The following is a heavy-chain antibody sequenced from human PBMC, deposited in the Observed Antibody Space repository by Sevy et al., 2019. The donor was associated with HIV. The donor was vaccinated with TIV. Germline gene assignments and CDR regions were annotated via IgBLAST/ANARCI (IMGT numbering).Heavy chain of an antibody. V-gene: IGHV3-21*01. D-gene: IGHD2-8*01. J-gene: IGHJ3*02. CDR1: GFTFSSYS. Sequence: GGSLRLSCAASGFTFSSYSMNWVRQAPGKGLEWVSSISSSSSYIYYADSVNGRFTISRDNAKNALYLQMNSLRAEDTAVYYCARDRGMVRAFDIWGQGTMVTVSS. CDR3: ARDRGMVRAFDI. CDR2: ISSSSSYI.